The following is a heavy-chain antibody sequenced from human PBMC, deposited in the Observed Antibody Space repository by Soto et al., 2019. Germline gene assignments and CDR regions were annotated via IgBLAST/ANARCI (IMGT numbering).Heavy chain of an antibody. Sequence: PGGSLRLSCEGSGFTFSDYYISWIRQAPGKGLEWISYSSNSGSGGSTYYADSVKGRFTISRDNSKNTLYLQMNSLRAEDTAVYYCTKSMRGAWAFDYWGQGTLVTVSS. CDR3: TKSMRGAWAFDY. CDR1: GFTFSDYY. CDR2: NSGSGGST. D-gene: IGHD2-2*01. J-gene: IGHJ4*02. V-gene: IGHV3-23*01.